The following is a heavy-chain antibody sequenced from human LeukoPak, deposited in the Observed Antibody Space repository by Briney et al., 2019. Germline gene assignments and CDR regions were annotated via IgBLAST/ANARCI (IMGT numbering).Heavy chain of an antibody. Sequence: ASVKVSCKASGYTFTNYDINWVRQAPGQGLEWMGWINPNSGGTNYAQKFQGRVTMTRDTSISTAYMELSRLRSDDTAVYYCARALTGRCSSTSCYEWWFDYWGQGTLVTVSS. CDR1: GYTFTNYD. CDR2: INPNSGGT. V-gene: IGHV1-2*02. D-gene: IGHD2-2*01. CDR3: ARALTGRCSSTSCYEWWFDY. J-gene: IGHJ4*02.